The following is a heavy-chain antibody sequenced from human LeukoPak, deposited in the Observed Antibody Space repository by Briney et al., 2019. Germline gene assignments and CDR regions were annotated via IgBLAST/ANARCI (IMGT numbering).Heavy chain of an antibody. D-gene: IGHD5-18*01. CDR3: AKGYSFASGGYYFDY. CDR2: VSASGGT. CDR1: GFNFHNDW. V-gene: IGHV3-23*01. J-gene: IGHJ4*02. Sequence: GGSLRLSCAASGFNFHNDWMNWVRQAPGKGLEWVSGVSASGGTYYADSVKGRFSISRDSSKNTLYLQMNSLRAEDTAVYYCAKGYSFASGGYYFDYWGQGTLVTVSS.